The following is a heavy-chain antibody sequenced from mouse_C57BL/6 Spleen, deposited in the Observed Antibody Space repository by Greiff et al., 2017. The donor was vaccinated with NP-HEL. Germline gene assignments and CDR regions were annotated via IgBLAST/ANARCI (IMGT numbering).Heavy chain of an antibody. J-gene: IGHJ1*03. D-gene: IGHD1-1*01. CDR3: ARSADYYGSSYVGYFDV. CDR2: IAPANGNT. Sequence: EVKLMESVAELVRPGASVQLSCTASGFNIKTTYLHWVQQRPEQGLEWIGRIAPANGNTKSAPKFQGKATITADTSSNTASLQLSSMTSEDTAIYYCARSADYYGSSYVGYFDVWGTGTTVTVSS. CDR1: GFNIKTTY. V-gene: IGHV14-3*01.